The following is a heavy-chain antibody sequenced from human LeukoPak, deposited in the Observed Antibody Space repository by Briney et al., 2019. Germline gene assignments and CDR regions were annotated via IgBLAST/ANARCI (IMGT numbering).Heavy chain of an antibody. D-gene: IGHD6-19*01. CDR2: INSDGSST. CDR1: GFTFSSYW. V-gene: IGHV3-74*01. J-gene: IGHJ5*02. CDR3: ARGEQWLVQDWFDP. Sequence: GGSLRLSCAASGFTFSSYWMHWVRQAPGKGLVWVSRINSDGSSTSYADSVKGRFTISRDNAKNTLYLQMNSLRAEDTAVYCCARGEQWLVQDWFDPWGQGTLVTVSS.